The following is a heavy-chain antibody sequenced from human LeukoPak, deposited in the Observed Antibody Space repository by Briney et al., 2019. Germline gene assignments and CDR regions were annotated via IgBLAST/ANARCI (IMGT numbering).Heavy chain of an antibody. J-gene: IGHJ4*02. Sequence: ASVKVSCKASGYTFTGYYMHWVRQAPGQGLEWMGWINPNSGGTNYAQKFQGRVTMTRDTSISTAYMELSRLRSDDTAVYYCAREGGNGDLLSFDYWGQGTLVTVSS. V-gene: IGHV1-2*02. CDR1: GYTFTGYY. D-gene: IGHD4-17*01. CDR3: AREGGNGDLLSFDY. CDR2: INPNSGGT.